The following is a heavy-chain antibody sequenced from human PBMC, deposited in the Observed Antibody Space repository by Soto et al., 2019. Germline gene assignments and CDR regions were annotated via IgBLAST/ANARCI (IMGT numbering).Heavy chain of an antibody. Sequence: PGGSLRLSCAASGFTFSGSAMHWVRQASGKGLEWVGRIRSKANSYATAYAASVKGRFTISRDDSKNTAYLQMNSLKTEDTAVYYCTSRPGGVQRTYYYYYGMDVWGQGTTATVSS. D-gene: IGHD3-16*01. CDR2: IRSKANSYAT. CDR1: GFTFSGSA. CDR3: TSRPGGVQRTYYYYYGMDV. J-gene: IGHJ6*02. V-gene: IGHV3-73*01.